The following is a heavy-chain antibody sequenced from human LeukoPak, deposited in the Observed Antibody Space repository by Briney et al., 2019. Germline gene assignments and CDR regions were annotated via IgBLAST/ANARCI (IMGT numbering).Heavy chain of an antibody. J-gene: IGHJ1*01. CDR1: GFTFSTYG. D-gene: IGHD1-26*01. Sequence: GGSLRLSCAASGFTFSTYGLSWVRQAPGKGLEWVSALSGSGATTFYADSVKGRFTISRDNAKNSLYLQMNILRAEDTAVYYCARYDGRYYSFEHWGQGTLVTVSS. CDR2: LSGSGATT. CDR3: ARYDGRYYSFEH. V-gene: IGHV3-23*01.